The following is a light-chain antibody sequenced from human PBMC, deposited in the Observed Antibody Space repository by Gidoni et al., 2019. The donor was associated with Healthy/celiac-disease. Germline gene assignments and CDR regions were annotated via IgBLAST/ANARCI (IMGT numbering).Light chain of an antibody. CDR1: SLRSYY. V-gene: IGLV3-19*01. Sequence: SSELTQHLAVYVALGQMVRTTCQGDSLRSYYASWDQQKPGKAPVLVIYGKNNRPSGIPDRFSGSSSGNTASLTITGAQAEDEADYYCNSRDSSGNHLVFGGGTKLTVL. J-gene: IGLJ3*02. CDR3: NSRDSSGNHLV. CDR2: GKN.